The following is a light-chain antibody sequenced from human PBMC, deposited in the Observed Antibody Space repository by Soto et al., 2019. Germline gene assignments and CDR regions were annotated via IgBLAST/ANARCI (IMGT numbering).Light chain of an antibody. CDR3: QQYDSSSPT. J-gene: IGKJ2*01. CDR1: QNISVW. V-gene: IGKV1-5*01. CDR2: DAS. Sequence: DIQMTQSPSTLSASVGDGVTITCRASQNISVWLAWYQQRPGKAPKFLMYDASSLETGVPSRFSGSGSGTEFTLTIRSLQPYDSATYYCQQYDSSSPTFGQGTKREIK.